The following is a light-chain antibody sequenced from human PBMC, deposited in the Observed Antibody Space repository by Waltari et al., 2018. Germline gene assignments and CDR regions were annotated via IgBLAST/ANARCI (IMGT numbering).Light chain of an antibody. V-gene: IGKV3-11*01. CDR3: HQHNNWPYT. Sequence: EIVLTQSPATLSFFPGERHTLPCRASQSVSRYMAWYQQKPGQAPRLLIYDISNRATGIPARFSGSGSGSDFTLTISSLEPEDFAVYYCHQHNNWPYTFGQGTKLEI. J-gene: IGKJ2*01. CDR1: QSVSRY. CDR2: DIS.